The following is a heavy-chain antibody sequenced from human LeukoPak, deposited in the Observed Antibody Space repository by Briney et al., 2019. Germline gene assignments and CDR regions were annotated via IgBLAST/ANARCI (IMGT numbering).Heavy chain of an antibody. Sequence: QTGGSLRLSCAASGFTFSSYNMNWVRQAPGKGLEWVSYITLSSTSIYYADSVMGRFTISRDNAKKSLYLQMNSLKAEDTAVYYCAREPTYSSSWYTTCDYWGPGTLVTVSS. CDR2: ITLSSTSI. CDR1: GFTFSSYN. V-gene: IGHV3-48*01. D-gene: IGHD6-13*01. CDR3: AREPTYSSSWYTTCDY. J-gene: IGHJ4*02.